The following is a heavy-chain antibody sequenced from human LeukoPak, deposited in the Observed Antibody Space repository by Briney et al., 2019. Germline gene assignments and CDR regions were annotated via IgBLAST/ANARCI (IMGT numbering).Heavy chain of an antibody. CDR3: ETSPVGGYYPHDAFDI. D-gene: IGHD3-22*01. Sequence: GGSLRLSCAASGFTFSSYGMHWVRQAPGKGLEWVAVIWYDGSNKYYADSVKGRFTISRDNSKNTLYLQMNSLRAEDTAVYYCETSPVGGYYPHDAFDIWGQGTMVTVSS. CDR2: IWYDGSNK. CDR1: GFTFSSYG. V-gene: IGHV3-33*01. J-gene: IGHJ3*02.